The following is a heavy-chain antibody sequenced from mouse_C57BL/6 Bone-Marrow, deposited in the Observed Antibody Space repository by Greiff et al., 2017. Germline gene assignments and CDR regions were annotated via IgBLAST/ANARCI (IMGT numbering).Heavy chain of an antibody. V-gene: IGHV1-50*01. D-gene: IGHD1-1*01. CDR2: IDPSDSYT. CDR1: GYTFTSYW. Sequence: VQLQQPGAEFVKPGASVKLSCKASGYTFTSYWMQWVKQRPGQGLEWIGEIDPSDSYTNYNQKFKGKVTLTVDTSTSTAYMQLSSLTSEDSAVYYCAREGITTVVGNFDYWGQGTTLTVSS. CDR3: AREGITTVVGNFDY. J-gene: IGHJ2*01.